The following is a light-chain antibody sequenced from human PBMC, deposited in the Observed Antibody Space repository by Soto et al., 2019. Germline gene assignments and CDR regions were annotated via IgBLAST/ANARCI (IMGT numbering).Light chain of an antibody. CDR1: QSLNSW. J-gene: IGKJ1*01. V-gene: IGKV1-5*03. CDR3: QHSIGYSGM. CDR2: KAS. Sequence: DIQMTQSPSTLSASVGDRVTITCRASQSLNSWLAWYQHKPGKAPKLLIHKASILASGVPSRFSGSDSGAEFTLTISSLQPDDFAPYYCQHSIGYSGMFGQGTKVDIK.